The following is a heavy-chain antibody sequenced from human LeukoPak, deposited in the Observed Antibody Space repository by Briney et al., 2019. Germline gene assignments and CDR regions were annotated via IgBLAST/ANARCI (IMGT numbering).Heavy chain of an antibody. CDR1: GFTFSSYA. V-gene: IGHV3-30-3*01. D-gene: IGHD1-26*01. CDR2: ISYDGSNK. Sequence: PGGSLRLSCAASGFTFSSYAMHWVRQAPGKGLEWVAVISYDGSNKYYADSVKGRFTISRDNSKNTLYLQMNSLRAEATAVYYCARWGVVGANFDYWGQGTLVTVSS. CDR3: ARWGVVGANFDY. J-gene: IGHJ4*02.